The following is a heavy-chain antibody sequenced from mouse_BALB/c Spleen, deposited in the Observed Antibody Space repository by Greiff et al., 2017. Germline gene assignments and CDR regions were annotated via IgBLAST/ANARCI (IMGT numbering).Heavy chain of an antibody. J-gene: IGHJ3*01. CDR1: GFTFSSYA. Sequence: EVKLMESGGGLVKPGGSLKLSCAASGFTFSSYAMSWVRQTPEKRLEWVASISSGGSTYYPDSVKGRFTISRDNARNILYLQMSSLRSEDTAMYYCARGDYGSSYGFAYWGQGTLVTVSA. V-gene: IGHV5-6-5*01. D-gene: IGHD1-1*01. CDR2: ISSGGST. CDR3: ARGDYGSSYGFAY.